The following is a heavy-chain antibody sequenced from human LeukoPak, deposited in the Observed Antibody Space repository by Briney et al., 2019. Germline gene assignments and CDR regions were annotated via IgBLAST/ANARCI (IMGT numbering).Heavy chain of an antibody. CDR2: ISQNGKT. J-gene: IGHJ5*02. CDR1: GGSFSGYW. Sequence: SETLSLTCAVYGGSFSGYWWCWIRQSPGTGLEWIGEISQNGKTNYNPSFESRVTISLDTSKKQFSLHLSSVTAADTAVYYCARTAYSLPWGQGTPVTVSS. D-gene: IGHD4-11*01. V-gene: IGHV4-34*01. CDR3: ARTAYSLP.